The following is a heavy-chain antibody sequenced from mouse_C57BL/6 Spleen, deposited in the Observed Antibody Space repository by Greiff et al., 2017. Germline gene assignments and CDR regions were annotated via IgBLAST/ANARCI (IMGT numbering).Heavy chain of an antibody. V-gene: IGHV1-59*01. J-gene: IGHJ3*01. D-gene: IGHD2-3*01. CDR3: ARRGPHVGYIEWFAY. CDR2: IDPSDSYT. Sequence: VQLQQPGAELVRPGTSVKLSCKASGYTFTSYWMHWVKQRPGQGLEWIGVIDPSDSYTNYNQKFKGKATLTVDTSSSTAYMQRSSLASEDSAVYCSARRGPHVGYIEWFAYWGQGTLVTVSA. CDR1: GYTFTSYW.